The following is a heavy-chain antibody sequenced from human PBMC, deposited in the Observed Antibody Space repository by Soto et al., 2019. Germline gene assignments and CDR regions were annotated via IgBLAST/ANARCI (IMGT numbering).Heavy chain of an antibody. D-gene: IGHD4-17*01. V-gene: IGHV1-69*13. CDR2: IIPIFGTA. CDR1: GGTFSSYA. CDR3: ARGVKYGAYSRWFDP. Sequence: SVKVSCKASGGTFSSYAISWVRQAPGQGLEWMGGIIPIFGTANYAQKFQGRVTITADESTSTAYMELSSLRSEDTAVYFCARGVKYGAYSRWFDPRAQRTPVTVSS. J-gene: IGHJ5*02.